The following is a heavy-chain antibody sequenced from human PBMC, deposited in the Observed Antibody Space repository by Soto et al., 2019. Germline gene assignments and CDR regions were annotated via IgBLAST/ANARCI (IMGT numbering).Heavy chain of an antibody. CDR3: ARHMREVASQLGY. J-gene: IGHJ1*01. V-gene: IGHV4-39*01. CDR1: GGSFSNTIYY. CDR2: IYYNGNA. Sequence: PSETLSLTCSVSGGSFSNTIYYWAWVRQPPGKGLEWIGSIYYNGNAFYNPSLKSRVTISVDSSKSQFSLKVTSVTAADTAVYYCARHMREVASQLGYWGQGALVTVSS. D-gene: IGHD1-1*01.